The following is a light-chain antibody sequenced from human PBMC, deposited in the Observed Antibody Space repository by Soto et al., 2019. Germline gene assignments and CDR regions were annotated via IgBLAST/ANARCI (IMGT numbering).Light chain of an antibody. Sequence: QSALTQPASVSGSPGQSITISCTGTSSDVGGYNYVSWYQQHPGKAPKLMICEVSNRPSGVSNRFSGSKSGNTASLTISGLPAEDEADYYCSSYTSSSTPYVVFGGGTKVTVL. CDR1: SSDVGGYNY. V-gene: IGLV2-14*01. CDR3: SSYTSSSTPYVV. CDR2: EVS. J-gene: IGLJ2*01.